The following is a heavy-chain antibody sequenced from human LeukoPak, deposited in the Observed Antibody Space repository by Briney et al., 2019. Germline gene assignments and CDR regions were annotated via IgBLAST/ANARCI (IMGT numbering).Heavy chain of an antibody. CDR1: GFTFSSYA. V-gene: IGHV3-64D*06. Sequence: PGGSLRLSCSASGFTFSSYAMHWVRQAPGKGLEYVSAISSNGGSTYYADSVKGRFTISRDNSKNTVYLQMSSLRAEDTAVYYCARGANYYGSGRRLYYFDYWGQGTLVTVSS. J-gene: IGHJ4*02. CDR2: ISSNGGST. D-gene: IGHD3-10*01. CDR3: ARGANYYGSGRRLYYFDY.